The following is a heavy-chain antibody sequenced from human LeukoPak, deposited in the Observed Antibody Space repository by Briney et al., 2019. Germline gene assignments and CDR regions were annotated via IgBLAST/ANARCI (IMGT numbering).Heavy chain of an antibody. V-gene: IGHV4-38-2*02. Sequence: SETLSLTCTVSGYSISSDHYWGWIRQPPGKALEWIGSMYHSGSTYYNPPLKSRVTISEDTSKNQFSLKLRSVTAADTAVYYCARGPRFGELLWHWFDPWGQGTLVTVSS. D-gene: IGHD3-10*01. CDR3: ARGPRFGELLWHWFDP. CDR2: MYHSGST. CDR1: GYSISSDHY. J-gene: IGHJ5*02.